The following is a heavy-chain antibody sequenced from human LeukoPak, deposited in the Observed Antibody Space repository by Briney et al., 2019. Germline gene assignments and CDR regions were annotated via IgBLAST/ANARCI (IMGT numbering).Heavy chain of an antibody. D-gene: IGHD2-15*01. Sequence: ASVKVSCKASGYTFTGYYMHWVRQAPGQGLEWMGWINPNSGGTNYAQKFQGRVTMTRDTSISTAYMELSRLRSDDTAVYYCARERIVVVVAATPPDYWGQGTLVTVSS. CDR3: ARERIVVVVAATPPDY. J-gene: IGHJ4*02. V-gene: IGHV1-2*02. CDR1: GYTFTGYY. CDR2: INPNSGGT.